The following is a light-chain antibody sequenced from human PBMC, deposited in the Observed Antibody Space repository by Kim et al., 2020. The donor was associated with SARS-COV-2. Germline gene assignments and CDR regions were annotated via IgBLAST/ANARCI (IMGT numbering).Light chain of an antibody. V-gene: IGKV3-15*01. CDR3: LQYNNWPPLT. J-gene: IGKJ4*01. CDR2: CAS. CDR1: QSVTSI. Sequence: SPGDRATLSCRASQSVTSILAWYQQKPGQTPRLLVYCASTRATGVPTRFSGSGSGTEFTLTISSLQSEDFAIYYCLQYNNWPPLTFGGGTKVDIK.